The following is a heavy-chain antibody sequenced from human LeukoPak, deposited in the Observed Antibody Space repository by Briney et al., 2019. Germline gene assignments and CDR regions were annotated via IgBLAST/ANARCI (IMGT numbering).Heavy chain of an antibody. J-gene: IGHJ5*02. V-gene: IGHV1-69*04. D-gene: IGHD2-15*01. CDR1: GGTFSSYA. CDR2: IIPILGIA. Sequence: ASVKVSCKASGGTFSSYAISWVRQAPGQGLEWMGRIIPILGIANYAQKFQGRVTITADKSTSTAYMELSSLRSEDTAVYYCAREVVAATNWFDPWGQGTLVTVSS. CDR3: AREVVAATNWFDP.